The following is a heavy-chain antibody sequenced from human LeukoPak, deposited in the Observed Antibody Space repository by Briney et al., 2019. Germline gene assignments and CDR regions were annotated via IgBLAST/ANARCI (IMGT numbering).Heavy chain of an antibody. CDR2: ISGDGGRT. CDR1: GFTFDDYA. Sequence: GGSLRLSCAASGFTFDDYAMHWVRQAPGKGLEWVSLISGDGGRTYYADSVKGRFTISRDNSKNSLHLQMNSLRTEDTALYYCAKDTEGYSYGYYYYGMDVWGQGTTVTVSS. D-gene: IGHD5-18*01. CDR3: AKDTEGYSYGYYYYGMDV. J-gene: IGHJ6*02. V-gene: IGHV3-43*02.